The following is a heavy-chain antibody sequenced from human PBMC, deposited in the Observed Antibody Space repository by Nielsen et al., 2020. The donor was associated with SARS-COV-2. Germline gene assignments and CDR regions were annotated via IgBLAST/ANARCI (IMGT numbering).Heavy chain of an antibody. J-gene: IGHJ4*02. CDR3: ARGERAAAGSFDY. V-gene: IGHV3-53*01. CDR1: GFTFDDYG. Sequence: GGSLRLSCAASGFTFDDYGMSWVRQAPGKGLEWVSVIYSGGSTYYADSVKGRFTISRDNSKNTLYLQMNSLRAEDTAVYYCARGERAAAGSFDYWGQGTLVTVSS. CDR2: IYSGGST. D-gene: IGHD6-13*01.